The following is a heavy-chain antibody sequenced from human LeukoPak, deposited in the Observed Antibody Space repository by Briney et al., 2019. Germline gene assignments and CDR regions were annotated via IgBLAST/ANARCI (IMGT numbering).Heavy chain of an antibody. CDR1: GFTFSSYS. Sequence: GGSLRLSCAASGFTFSSYSMNWVRQAPGKGLEWVSSISSSSSHIYYADSVKGRFTISRDNAKNSLYLQMNSLRAEDTAVYYCARDVTGDEDHWGQGTLVTVSS. V-gene: IGHV3-21*01. CDR3: ARDVTGDEDH. J-gene: IGHJ4*02. D-gene: IGHD7-27*01. CDR2: ISSSSSHI.